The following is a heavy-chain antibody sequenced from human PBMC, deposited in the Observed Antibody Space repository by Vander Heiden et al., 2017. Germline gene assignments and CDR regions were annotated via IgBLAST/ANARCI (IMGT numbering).Heavy chain of an antibody. CDR3: AKGSGSSSWNFDY. D-gene: IGHD6-13*01. J-gene: IGHJ4*02. Sequence: QLLESGGGCVQPGGSLRDYCAASEFTFSSYAMTWVRQVPGKGLEWVSTISGSGGRLFYADSVKGRFTISRDNSKNTLYLQMNSLRAEDTAVYYCAKGSGSSSWNFDYWGQGTLVTVSS. CDR2: ISGSGGRL. V-gene: IGHV3-23*01. CDR1: EFTFSSYA.